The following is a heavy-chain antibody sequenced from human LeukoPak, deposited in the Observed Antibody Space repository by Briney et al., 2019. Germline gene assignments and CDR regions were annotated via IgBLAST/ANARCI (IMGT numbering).Heavy chain of an antibody. Sequence: ASVRVSCKASGYTFTSYGISWVRQAPGEGREWMGWISAYNGNTNYAQKLQGRVTMTTDTSTSTAYMELRSLRSDDSAVYYCARDWSEAAVAGTGWFDPWGQGTLVTVSS. CDR2: ISAYNGNT. J-gene: IGHJ5*02. CDR3: ARDWSEAAVAGTGWFDP. D-gene: IGHD6-19*01. CDR1: GYTFTSYG. V-gene: IGHV1-18*01.